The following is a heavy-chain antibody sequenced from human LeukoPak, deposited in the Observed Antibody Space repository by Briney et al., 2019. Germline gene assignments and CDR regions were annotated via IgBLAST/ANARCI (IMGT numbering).Heavy chain of an antibody. D-gene: IGHD6-13*01. CDR1: GYSISNGYY. J-gene: IGHJ3*01. CDR3: VTSIALAGWGGFDV. V-gene: IGHV4-38-2*02. CDR2: IYHSGST. Sequence: SETLSLTCTVSGYSISNGYYWGWIRQPPGKGLEWIGEIYHSGSTNYHASLKSRVTISVDTSKNQFSLKLNSVTVADTAVYYCVTSIALAGWGGFDVWGQGRMVTVSS.